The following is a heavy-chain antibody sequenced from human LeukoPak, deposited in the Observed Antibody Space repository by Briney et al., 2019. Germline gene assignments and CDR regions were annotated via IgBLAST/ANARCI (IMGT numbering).Heavy chain of an antibody. Sequence: ASVKVSCKAAGGTFSRDAISWVRQAPGQGLEWMGWINPNSGDRNYAQKFQGRVTMTRDTSISTAYMELYSLRSDDTAVYYCARDLGFLDIVATPYWGQGTLVTVSS. CDR2: INPNSGDR. V-gene: IGHV1-2*02. J-gene: IGHJ4*02. CDR1: GGTFSRDA. D-gene: IGHD5-12*01. CDR3: ARDLGFLDIVATPY.